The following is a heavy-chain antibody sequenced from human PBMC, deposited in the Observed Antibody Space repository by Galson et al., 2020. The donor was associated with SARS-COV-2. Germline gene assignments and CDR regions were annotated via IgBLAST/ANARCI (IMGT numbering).Heavy chain of an antibody. V-gene: IGHV3-30-3*01. J-gene: IGHJ4*02. D-gene: IGHD3-22*01. CDR1: GFTFSSYA. CDR2: ISYDGSNK. Sequence: GGSLRLSCAASGFTFSSYAMHWVRQAPGKGLEWVAVISYDGSNKYYADSVKGRFTISRDNSKNTLYLQMNSLRAEDTAVYYCARDPEGRYYDSSGYYGVDFFDYWGQGTLVTVSS. CDR3: ARDPEGRYYDSSGYYGVDFFDY.